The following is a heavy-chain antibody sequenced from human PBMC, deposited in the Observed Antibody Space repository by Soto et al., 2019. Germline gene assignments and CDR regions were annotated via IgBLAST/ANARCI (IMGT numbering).Heavy chain of an antibody. CDR1: RGSFSGYY. D-gene: IGHD3-3*01. CDR3: ARGRVPYYDFWSGYPLNWFDP. Sequence: PSETLSLTCALYRGSFSGYYWSWIRQPPGKGLEWIGEINHSGSTNYNPSLKSRVTISVDTSKNQFSLKLSSVTAADTAVYYCARGRVPYYDFWSGYPLNWFDPWGQGTLVTVSS. V-gene: IGHV4-34*01. J-gene: IGHJ5*02. CDR2: INHSGST.